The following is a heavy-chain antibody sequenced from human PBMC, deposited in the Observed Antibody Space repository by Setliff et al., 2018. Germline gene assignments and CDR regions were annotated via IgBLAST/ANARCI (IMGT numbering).Heavy chain of an antibody. V-gene: IGHV4-59*01. Sequence: LSLTCTVSGGSISSYYWSWIRQPPGKRLEWIGYIYYSGSTNYNPSLESRATISVDTSKNQFSLRLNSATAADTAVYYCARLRGAFDYWGQGTLVTVSS. CDR3: ARLRGAFDY. J-gene: IGHJ4*02. D-gene: IGHD3-16*01. CDR2: IYYSGST. CDR1: GGSISSYY.